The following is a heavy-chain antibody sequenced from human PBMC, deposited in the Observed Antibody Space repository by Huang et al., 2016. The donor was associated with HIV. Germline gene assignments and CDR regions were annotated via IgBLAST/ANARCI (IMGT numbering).Heavy chain of an antibody. CDR3: AREVRSVDTDRPDGYYYRGLDV. V-gene: IGHV4-39*02. D-gene: IGHD2-2*03. CDR1: GTSLTSSTFY. Sequence: QLRESGPGLVTPSETLSLTCSASGTSLTSSTFYWGWFRQPPGRGLERLGSVYFRGNTYYNPSLKSRVTISIDTANKQYSMRLTSVTAADTAVYFCAREVRSVDTDRPDGYYYRGLDVWGQGTTVIVSS. J-gene: IGHJ6*02. CDR2: VYFRGNT.